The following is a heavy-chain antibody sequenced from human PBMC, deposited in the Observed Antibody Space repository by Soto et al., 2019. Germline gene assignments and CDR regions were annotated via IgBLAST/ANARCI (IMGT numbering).Heavy chain of an antibody. V-gene: IGHV4-39*01. CDR2: IYYSGST. D-gene: IGHD3-9*01. J-gene: IGHJ6*02. CDR1: GGSISSSSYY. CDR3: ARGYFDWYNNYYGMDV. Sequence: SETLSLTCTVSGGSISSSSYYWGWIRQPPGKGLEWIGSIYYSGSTYYNPSLKSRVTISVDTPKNQFSLKLSSVTAADTAVYYCARGYFDWYNNYYGMDVWGQGTTVT.